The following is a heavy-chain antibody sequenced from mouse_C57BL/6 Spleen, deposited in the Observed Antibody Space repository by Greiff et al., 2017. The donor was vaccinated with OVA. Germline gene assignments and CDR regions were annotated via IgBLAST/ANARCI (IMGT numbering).Heavy chain of an antibody. CDR3: ARWITTVVSYYFDY. V-gene: IGHV1-82*01. D-gene: IGHD1-1*01. J-gene: IGHJ2*01. Sequence: QVQLQQSGPELVKPGASVKISCKASGYAFSSSWMNWVKQRPGKGLEWIGRIYPGDGDTNYNGKFKGKATLTADKSSSKAYMQLSSLTSEDSAVYFCARWITTVVSYYFDYWGQGTTLTVSS. CDR2: IYPGDGDT. CDR1: GYAFSSSW.